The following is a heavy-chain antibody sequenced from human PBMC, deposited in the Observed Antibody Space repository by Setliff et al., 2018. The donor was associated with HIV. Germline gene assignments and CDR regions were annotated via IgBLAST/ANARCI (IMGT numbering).Heavy chain of an antibody. D-gene: IGHD2-2*01. J-gene: IGHJ5*02. V-gene: IGHV4-38-2*01. CDR3: ARKDCSSTSCYVSWFDP. Sequence: KLSETLSLTCAVSGYSISSGYYWGWIRQPPGKGLEWIGSIYHSGSTYYNPSLKSRVTISVDTSKNQFSLKLSSVTAADTAVYYCARKDCSSTSCYVSWFDPWGQGTLVTVSS. CDR1: GYSISSGYY. CDR2: IYHSGST.